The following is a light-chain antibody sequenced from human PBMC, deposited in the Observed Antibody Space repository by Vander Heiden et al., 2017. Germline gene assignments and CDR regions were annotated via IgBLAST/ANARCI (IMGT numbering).Light chain of an antibody. CDR2: LGS. CDR1: QSLLHSNGYNY. V-gene: IGKV2-28*01. J-gene: IGKJ3*01. CDR3: RQALQTPFT. Sequence: DSVMTKSPLPLPVTPGEPAPISCRSSQSLLHSNGYNYLDWYLQKPGQSPQLLIYLGSNRASGVPDRFSGSGSGTDFTLKISRVEAEDVGVYYCRQALQTPFTFGHGTKVDIK.